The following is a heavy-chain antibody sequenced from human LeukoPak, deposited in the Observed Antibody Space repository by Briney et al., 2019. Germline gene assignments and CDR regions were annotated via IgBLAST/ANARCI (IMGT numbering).Heavy chain of an antibody. CDR1: GFTFRSYA. CDR2: ISGSDGST. Sequence: GGSLRLSCAASGFTFRSYAMSWVRQAPGKGLEWVSDISGSDGSTSYAGSVKGRFTISRDNSKNTLYLQMNSLRAEDTAVYYCAKADGFTVTTLFDYWGQGTLVTVSS. D-gene: IGHD4-11*01. CDR3: AKADGFTVTTLFDY. V-gene: IGHV3-23*01. J-gene: IGHJ4*02.